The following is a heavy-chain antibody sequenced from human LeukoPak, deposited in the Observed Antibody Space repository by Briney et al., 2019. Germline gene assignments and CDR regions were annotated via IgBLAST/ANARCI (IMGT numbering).Heavy chain of an antibody. CDR1: GGSISSSSYY. Sequence: SETLSLTCTVSGGSISSSSYYWGWIRQPPGKGLEWIGSIYYSGSTYYNPSLKSRVTISVDTSKNQFSLKLSSATAADTAVYYCAGRGITIFGVVYSEFWFDPWGQGTLVTVSS. J-gene: IGHJ5*02. V-gene: IGHV4-39*01. CDR3: AGRGITIFGVVYSEFWFDP. CDR2: IYYSGST. D-gene: IGHD3-3*01.